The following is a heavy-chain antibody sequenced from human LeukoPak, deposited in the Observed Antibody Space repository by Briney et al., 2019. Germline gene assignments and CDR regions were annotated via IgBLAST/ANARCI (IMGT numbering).Heavy chain of an antibody. V-gene: IGHV3-21*01. D-gene: IGHD3-9*01. Sequence: GGSLRLSCAASGFTFSSYSMNWVRQAPGKGLEWVSSISSSSSYIYYADSVKGRFTISRDNAKNSLYLQINSLRAEDTAVYYCARGTTYYDILTGYSGLDYYYYGMDVWAKGPRSPSP. J-gene: IGHJ6*02. CDR2: ISSSSSYI. CDR1: GFTFSSYS. CDR3: ARGTTYYDILTGYSGLDYYYYGMDV.